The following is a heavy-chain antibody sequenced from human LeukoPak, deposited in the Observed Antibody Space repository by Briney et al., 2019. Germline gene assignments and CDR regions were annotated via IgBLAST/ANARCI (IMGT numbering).Heavy chain of an antibody. V-gene: IGHV1-2*02. CDR1: GYTFTGYY. CDR3: ASIHPNLLMMDY. J-gene: IGHJ4*02. Sequence: ASVKVSCKASGYTFTGYYIHWVRQAPGQGLEWMGWINPNSGGTNYAQKFQGRVTMTRDTSISTAYMELSRPRSDDTDVYYCASIHPNLLMMDYWGQGTLVTVSS. CDR2: INPNSGGT. D-gene: IGHD2-15*01.